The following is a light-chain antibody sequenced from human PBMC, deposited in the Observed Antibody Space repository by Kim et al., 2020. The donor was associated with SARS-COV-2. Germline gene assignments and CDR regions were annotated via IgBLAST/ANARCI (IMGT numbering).Light chain of an antibody. V-gene: IGLV2-14*03. CDR2: DVT. Sequence: TNTHSCTGTSSDIGGYNYVSWYPQYPGKAPKLMIYDVTDRPSGVSNRFSGSKSANTASLTISGLRADDEATYYCSSYTDDNTVIFGGGTQLTVL. J-gene: IGLJ2*01. CDR3: SSYTDDNTVI. CDR1: SSDIGGYNY.